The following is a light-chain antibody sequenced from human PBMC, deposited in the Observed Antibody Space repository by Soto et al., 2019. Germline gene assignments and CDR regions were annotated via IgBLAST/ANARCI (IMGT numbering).Light chain of an antibody. CDR2: DIS. J-gene: IGLJ2*01. Sequence: QSALTQPRSVSGSPGQSVTISCTGTSSDVGGYNYVSWYQQHPGKAPKLMIYDISKRPSGVPDRFSGSKSGNTASLTISGLQAADEADDYCCSYAGSYTFGGVFGGGTKLTVL. CDR1: SSDVGGYNY. V-gene: IGLV2-11*01. CDR3: CSYAGSYTFGGV.